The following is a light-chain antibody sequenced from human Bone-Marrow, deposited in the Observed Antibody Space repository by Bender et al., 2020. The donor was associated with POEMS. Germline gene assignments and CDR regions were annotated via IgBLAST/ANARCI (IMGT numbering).Light chain of an antibody. Sequence: QSVLTQPPSASGSPGQSVTISCTGTSRDVGGYNYVSWYQQHPGKAPKLMIYEVTKRPSGVPDRFSGSKSGTSASLAITGLQAEDEGDYYCQSYDNSLGGWVFGGGTKLTVL. J-gene: IGLJ3*02. CDR2: EVT. CDR1: SRDVGGYNY. V-gene: IGLV2-8*01. CDR3: QSYDNSLGGWV.